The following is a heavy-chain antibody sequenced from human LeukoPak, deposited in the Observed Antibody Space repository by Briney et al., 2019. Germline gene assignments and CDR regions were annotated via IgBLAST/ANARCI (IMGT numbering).Heavy chain of an antibody. J-gene: IGHJ4*02. D-gene: IGHD6-19*01. Sequence: GGSLRLSCAASGFTFSRYWMSWVRQAPGKGLEWVSYISSSGSTIYYADSVKGRFTISRDNAKNSLYLQMNSLRAEDTAVYYCARDASWLATDYWGQGTLVTVSS. CDR2: ISSSGSTI. V-gene: IGHV3-48*04. CDR1: GFTFSRYW. CDR3: ARDASWLATDY.